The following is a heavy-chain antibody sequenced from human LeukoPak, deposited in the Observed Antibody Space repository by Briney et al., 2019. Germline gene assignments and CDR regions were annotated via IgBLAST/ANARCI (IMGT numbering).Heavy chain of an antibody. CDR1: GGSVSSTTYF. V-gene: IGHV4-39*01. CDR2: INYSGST. Sequence: SETLSLTCTVSGGSVSSTTYFWSWMRQPPGKGLEWIASINYSGSTYYNPSLKSRVTISVDTSDNQFSLKLSSVTAADTAVYYCTRYVVYGSGKYYFDYWGQGTLVTVSS. CDR3: TRYVVYGSGKYYFDY. J-gene: IGHJ4*02. D-gene: IGHD3-10*01.